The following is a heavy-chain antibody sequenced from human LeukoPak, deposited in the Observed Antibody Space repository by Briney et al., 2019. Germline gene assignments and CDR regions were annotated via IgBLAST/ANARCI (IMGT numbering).Heavy chain of an antibody. CDR3: ARGRSYLSAFDI. D-gene: IGHD3-10*01. CDR1: GFTFTTYW. CDR2: IKQDGSEK. V-gene: IGHV3-7*04. J-gene: IGHJ3*02. Sequence: GGSLRLSCAASGFTFTTYWMGWVRQAPGKGLEWVANIKQDGSEKYYVDSVKGRFTISRDSAKNSLYLQMNSLRAEDTAVYYCARGRSYLSAFDIWGQGTMVTVSS.